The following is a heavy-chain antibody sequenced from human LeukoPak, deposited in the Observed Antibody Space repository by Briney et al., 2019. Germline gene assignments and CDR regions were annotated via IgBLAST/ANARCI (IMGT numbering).Heavy chain of an antibody. J-gene: IGHJ4*02. Sequence: SETLSLTCTVSRGSISSNSYYWGWIRQPPGKGLECIGSIYYTGTTYYNPSLKSRVTVSVDTSKNQFSLKLSSVTAADTALYYCARQSNGYFDYWGQGTLVTVSS. V-gene: IGHV4-39*01. D-gene: IGHD2-15*01. CDR3: ARQSNGYFDY. CDR1: RGSISSNSYY. CDR2: IYYTGTT.